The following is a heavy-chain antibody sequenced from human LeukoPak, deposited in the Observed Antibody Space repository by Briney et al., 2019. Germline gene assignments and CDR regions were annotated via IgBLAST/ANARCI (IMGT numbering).Heavy chain of an antibody. Sequence: GASVKVSCKASGYTFTSYGLTWVRQAPGQGLEWMGWISAYNGNTNYAQKLQGRVTMTTDTSTSTAYMELRSLRSDDTAVYYCARQRNYCSSTSCRPREYYYYYYMDVWGKGTTVTVSS. V-gene: IGHV1-18*01. CDR2: ISAYNGNT. CDR3: ARQRNYCSSTSCRPREYYYYYYMDV. D-gene: IGHD2-2*01. J-gene: IGHJ6*03. CDR1: GYTFTSYG.